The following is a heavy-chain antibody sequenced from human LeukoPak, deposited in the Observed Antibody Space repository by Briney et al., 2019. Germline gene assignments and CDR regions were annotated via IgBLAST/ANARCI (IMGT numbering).Heavy chain of an antibody. D-gene: IGHD7-27*01. J-gene: IGHJ4*02. V-gene: IGHV3-30*18. Sequence: GRSLRLSCAASGSTFSSYGMHWVRQAPGKGLEWVAVISYDGSNKYYADSVKGRFTISRDNSKNTLYLQMNSLRAEDTAVYYCAKGSGDGGDYFDYWGQGTLVTVSS. CDR2: ISYDGSNK. CDR1: GSTFSSYG. CDR3: AKGSGDGGDYFDY.